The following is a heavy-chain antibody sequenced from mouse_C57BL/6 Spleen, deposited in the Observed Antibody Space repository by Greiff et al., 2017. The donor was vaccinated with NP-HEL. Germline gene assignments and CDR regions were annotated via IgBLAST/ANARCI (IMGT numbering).Heavy chain of an antibody. V-gene: IGHV5-9*01. Sequence: EVKVVESGGGLVKPGGSLKLSCAASGFTFSSYTMSWVRQTPEKRLEWVATISGGGGNTYYPDSVKGRFTISRDNAKNTLYLQMSSLRSEDTALYYCARQRDYAPYFDYWGQGTTLTVSS. CDR2: ISGGGGNT. D-gene: IGHD2-4*01. CDR3: ARQRDYAPYFDY. CDR1: GFTFSSYT. J-gene: IGHJ2*01.